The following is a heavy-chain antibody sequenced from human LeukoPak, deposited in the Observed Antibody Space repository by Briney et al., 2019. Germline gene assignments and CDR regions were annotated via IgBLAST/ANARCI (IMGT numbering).Heavy chain of an antibody. CDR3: ARAAVAGTERY. D-gene: IGHD6-19*01. CDR2: INAGNGNT. CDR1: GYTFTSYA. Sequence: WASVNVSCKASGYTFTSYAMHWVRQAPGQRLEWMGWINAGNGNTKYSQKFQGRVTITRDTSASTAYMGLSSLRSEDTAVYYCARAAVAGTERYWGQGTLVTVSS. J-gene: IGHJ4*02. V-gene: IGHV1-3*01.